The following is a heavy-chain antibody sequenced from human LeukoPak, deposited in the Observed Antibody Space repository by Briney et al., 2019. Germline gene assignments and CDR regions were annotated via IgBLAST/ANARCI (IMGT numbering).Heavy chain of an antibody. CDR2: IYTSGST. J-gene: IGHJ6*02. V-gene: IGHV4-4*07. CDR3: ARTGGGSSSVYYYGMDV. CDR1: GGSISSYY. Sequence: PSETLSLTCTVSGGSISSYYWSWIRQPAEKGLEWIGRIYTSGSTNYNPSLKSRVTMSVDTSKNQFSLKLSSVTAADTAVYYCARTGGGSSSVYYYGMDVWGQGTTVTVSS. D-gene: IGHD6-6*01.